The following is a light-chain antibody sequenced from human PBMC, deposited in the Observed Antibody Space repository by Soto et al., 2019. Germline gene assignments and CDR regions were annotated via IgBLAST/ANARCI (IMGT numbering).Light chain of an antibody. V-gene: IGKV3-20*01. Sequence: EIVLTQSPGTLSLSPGDRATISCRASQSVSSSYLAWYQQKPGQAPSLLIYGASNRATGIPDRFSGGGSGTDFTLTISRLEPEDFAVYYCQQYGKSAMFTFGQGTKLEIK. CDR1: QSVSSSY. CDR3: QQYGKSAMFT. J-gene: IGKJ2*01. CDR2: GAS.